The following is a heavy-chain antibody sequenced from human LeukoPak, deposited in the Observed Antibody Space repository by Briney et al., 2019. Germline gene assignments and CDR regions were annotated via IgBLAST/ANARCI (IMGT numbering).Heavy chain of an antibody. Sequence: PSQTLSLTCTVSGGSISSGSYYWSWIRQPAGKGLEWIGRIYTSGSTNYNPSLKSRVTISVDTSKNQFSLKLSSVAAADTAVYYCARDCLTCGGTTWNWFDPWGQGTLVTVSS. CDR2: IYTSGST. V-gene: IGHV4-61*02. CDR3: ARDCLTCGGTTWNWFDP. D-gene: IGHD1-1*01. CDR1: GGSISSGSYY. J-gene: IGHJ5*02.